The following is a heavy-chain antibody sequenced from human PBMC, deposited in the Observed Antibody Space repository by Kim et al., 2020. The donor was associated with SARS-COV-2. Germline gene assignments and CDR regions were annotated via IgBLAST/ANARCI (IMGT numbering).Heavy chain of an antibody. V-gene: IGHV3-30*07. Sequence: SEKGKFTNTRDNSKTTLYLQMNSLRAEDTAVYYCARDLDPNYYYYYGMDVWGQGTTVTVSS. D-gene: IGHD3-3*01. J-gene: IGHJ6*02. CDR3: ARDLDPNYYYYYGMDV.